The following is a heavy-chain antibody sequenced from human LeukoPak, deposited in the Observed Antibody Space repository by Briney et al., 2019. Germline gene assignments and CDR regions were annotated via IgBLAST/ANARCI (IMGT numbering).Heavy chain of an antibody. Sequence: SETLTLSCAVSGHSISSGYYWGCPRQPPGKGLGGIGTIYHSGSTYCNPSLKRRVTISVDTSKNQFSLQMRSVTAADTAVYYCVLGSDAFDVWGKGTLVIVS. CDR1: GHSISSGYY. D-gene: IGHD2/OR15-2a*01. V-gene: IGHV4-38-2*01. CDR3: VLGSDAFDV. J-gene: IGHJ3*01. CDR2: IYHSGST.